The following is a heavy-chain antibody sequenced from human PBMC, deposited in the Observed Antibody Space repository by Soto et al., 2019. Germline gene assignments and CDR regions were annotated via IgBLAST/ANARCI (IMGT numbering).Heavy chain of an antibody. Sequence: ASVKVSCKVSGYTLTELSMHCVRQAPGKVLEWMGGFDPEDGETIYAQKFQGRVTMTEDTSTDTAYMELSSLRSEDTAVYYCATLGYCSGGSCRHNYYFDYWGQGTLVTVSS. V-gene: IGHV1-24*01. D-gene: IGHD2-15*01. CDR1: GYTLTELS. CDR3: ATLGYCSGGSCRHNYYFDY. J-gene: IGHJ4*02. CDR2: FDPEDGET.